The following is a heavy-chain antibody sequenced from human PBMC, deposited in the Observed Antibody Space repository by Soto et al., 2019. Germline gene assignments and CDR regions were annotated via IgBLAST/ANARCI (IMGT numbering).Heavy chain of an antibody. D-gene: IGHD2-15*01. Sequence: SVKVSCKASGFTFTSSAVQWVRQARGQRLEWIGWIVVGSGNTNYAQKFQERVTITRDMSTSTAYMELSSLRSEDTAVYYCAADPHGAASYYYYGMDVWGQGTTVTVSS. CDR1: GFTFTSSA. V-gene: IGHV1-58*01. CDR2: IVVGSGNT. J-gene: IGHJ6*02. CDR3: AADPHGAASYYYYGMDV.